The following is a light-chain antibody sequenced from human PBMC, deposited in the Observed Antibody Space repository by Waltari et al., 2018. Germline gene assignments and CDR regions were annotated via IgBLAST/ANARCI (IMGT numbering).Light chain of an antibody. Sequence: EIVLTQSPGTLSLSPGERATLSCRASQSFSTYYLAWYQHKPGQAPRLVIYGASTRAAGIPDRFSGSGSGTDFTLTISGLEPEDFAVYYCQQYGTSPPLTFGGGTKVEIK. CDR3: QQYGTSPPLT. J-gene: IGKJ4*01. V-gene: IGKV3-20*01. CDR1: QSFSTYY. CDR2: GAS.